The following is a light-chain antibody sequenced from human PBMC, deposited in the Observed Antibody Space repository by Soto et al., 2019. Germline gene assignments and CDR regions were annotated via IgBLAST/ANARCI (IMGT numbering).Light chain of an antibody. CDR1: QSVSSSY. Sequence: EIVLTQYPGTLSLSPGERATLSCRASQSVSSSYLAWYQQKPGQAPRLLIYGASSRATGIPDRFSGSGSGTDFTLTISRLEPEDFAVYYCQQYGSSPLTFGHGTKVDIK. CDR2: GAS. CDR3: QQYGSSPLT. J-gene: IGKJ3*01. V-gene: IGKV3-20*01.